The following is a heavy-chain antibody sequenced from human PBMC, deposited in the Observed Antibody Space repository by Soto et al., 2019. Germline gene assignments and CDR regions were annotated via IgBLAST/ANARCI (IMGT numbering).Heavy chain of an antibody. V-gene: IGHV1-69*02. D-gene: IGHD6-13*01. CDR1: GGTFSSYT. CDR3: ARVFPAPYSSSLGGSENYYYCYGMDV. J-gene: IGHJ6*02. Sequence: ASVKVSCKASGGTFSSYTISWVRQAPGQGLEWMGRIIPILGIANYAQKFQGRVTITADKSTSTAYMELSSLRSEDTAVYYCARVFPAPYSSSLGGSENYYYCYGMDVWGQGTTVTVSS. CDR2: IIPILGIA.